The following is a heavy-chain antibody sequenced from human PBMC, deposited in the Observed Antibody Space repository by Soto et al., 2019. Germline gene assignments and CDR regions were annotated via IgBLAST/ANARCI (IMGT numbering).Heavy chain of an antibody. Sequence: ASVKVSCKAYGYTFTAYYMHWVRQAPGQGLEWMGWTNPSTGATNYAQKFQGRVTLTRDTSVTTAYMELSRLRSDDTAVYYCARDDHRSGEYWGQGALVTVSS. CDR3: ARDDHRSGEY. CDR2: TNPSTGAT. CDR1: GYTFTAYY. V-gene: IGHV1-2*02. J-gene: IGHJ4*02. D-gene: IGHD3-10*01.